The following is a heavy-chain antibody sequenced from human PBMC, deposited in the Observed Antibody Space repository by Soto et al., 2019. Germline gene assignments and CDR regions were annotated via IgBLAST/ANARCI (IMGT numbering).Heavy chain of an antibody. J-gene: IGHJ4*02. CDR2: ISFDGSNQ. Sequence: QVQLVESGGGVVQPGRSLRLSCAASGFTFSSYAMHWIRQAPGKGLEWVAVISFDGSNQYYADSVKDRFTISRDNSKNTLYVEMTSLRAEDTAVYYCGRDSRFGDGYNWGCDYLGQGTLVTVSS. D-gene: IGHD5-12*01. CDR3: GRDSRFGDGYNWGCDY. V-gene: IGHV3-30-3*01. CDR1: GFTFSSYA.